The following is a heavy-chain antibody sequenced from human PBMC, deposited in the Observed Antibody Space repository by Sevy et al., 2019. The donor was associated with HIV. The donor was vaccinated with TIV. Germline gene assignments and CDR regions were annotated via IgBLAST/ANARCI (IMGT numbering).Heavy chain of an antibody. CDR2: VRSSSGTI. V-gene: IGHV3-48*01. CDR1: GFSFSSYS. D-gene: IGHD7-27*01. Sequence: GGSLRLSCVTSGFSFSSYSMNWVRQAPGKGLEWVSYVRSSSGTIGYADSVKGRLTISRDNAKNALFLQMNSLRAEDTADYYCARDDHWAFDYWGQGALVTVSS. J-gene: IGHJ4*02. CDR3: ARDDHWAFDY.